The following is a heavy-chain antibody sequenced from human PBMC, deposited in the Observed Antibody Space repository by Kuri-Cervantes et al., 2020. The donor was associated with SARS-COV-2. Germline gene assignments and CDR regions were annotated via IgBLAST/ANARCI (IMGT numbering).Heavy chain of an antibody. Sequence: GESLKISCAASGFTFSNAWMSWVRQAPGKGLGWVSAISGSGGSTYYADSVKGRFTISRDNSKNTLYLQMNSLRAEDTAVYYCAKDWGSGGYSDAFDIWGQGTMVTVSS. CDR1: GFTFSNAW. J-gene: IGHJ3*02. V-gene: IGHV3-23*01. D-gene: IGHD1-26*01. CDR3: AKDWGSGGYSDAFDI. CDR2: ISGSGGST.